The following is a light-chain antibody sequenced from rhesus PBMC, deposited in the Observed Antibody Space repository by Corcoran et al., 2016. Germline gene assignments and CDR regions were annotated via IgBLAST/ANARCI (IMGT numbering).Light chain of an antibody. J-gene: IGKJ2*01. CDR1: QGMSNA. V-gene: IGKV1-33*02. CDR2: GTS. CDR3: QQGFTRPYT. Sequence: DIQMSQSPSSLSASVGDTVTITCRASQGMSNALAWYQQKPGNAPKLLSYGTSTLEDGVPSRFSGSRSGTDFTLTIDSLQPEDFGTYYCQQGFTRPYTFGQGTKVEIK.